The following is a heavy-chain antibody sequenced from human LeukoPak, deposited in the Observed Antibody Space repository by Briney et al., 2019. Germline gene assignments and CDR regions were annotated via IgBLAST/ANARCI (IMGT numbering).Heavy chain of an antibody. CDR3: AKRPRQLYDSSGYYDY. J-gene: IGHJ4*02. V-gene: IGHV3-23*01. CDR2: ISGSGGST. Sequence: PGGSLRLSCAASGFTFSSYAMSWVRQAPGKGLEWVSGISGSGGSTYYADSVKGRFTISRDNSKNTLYLQTNNLRAEDTAVYYCAKRPRQLYDSSGYYDYWGQGTLVTVSS. CDR1: GFTFSSYA. D-gene: IGHD3-22*01.